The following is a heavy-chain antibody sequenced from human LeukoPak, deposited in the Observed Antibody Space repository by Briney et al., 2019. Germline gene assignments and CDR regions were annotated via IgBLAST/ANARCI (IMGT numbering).Heavy chain of an antibody. CDR1: GFTFNTYA. Sequence: GGSLRLPCAASGFTFNTYAMSWVRQAPGKGLEWVSTISGSGGSIYSADSMKGRLTISRDNSKNTLYLQMHSLRVDDTALYYCAKGGGCRGYTHYSSWGPGTLVAASS. CDR2: ISGSGGSI. V-gene: IGHV3-23*01. D-gene: IGHD5-12*01. CDR3: AKGGGCRGYTHYSS. J-gene: IGHJ5*01.